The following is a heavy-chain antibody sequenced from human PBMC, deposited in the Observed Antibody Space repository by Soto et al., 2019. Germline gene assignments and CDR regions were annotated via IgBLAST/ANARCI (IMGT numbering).Heavy chain of an antibody. CDR1: GYTFTSYD. D-gene: IGHD6-13*01. J-gene: IGHJ3*02. Sequence: ASVKVSCKASGYTFTSYDINWVRQATGQGLEKMRWMNPNSGNTGYAQKFQGRVTMTRNTSISTAYMELSSLRSEDTSVFYCARDYSSSSYDAFDIWGQGTMVT. V-gene: IGHV1-8*01. CDR2: MNPNSGNT. CDR3: ARDYSSSSYDAFDI.